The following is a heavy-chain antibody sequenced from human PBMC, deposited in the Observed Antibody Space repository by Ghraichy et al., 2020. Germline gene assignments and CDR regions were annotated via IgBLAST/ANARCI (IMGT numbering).Heavy chain of an antibody. CDR1: GGSISSVNW. CDR2: IHHSGGT. CDR3: ARNGAYCLDY. Sequence: SETLSLTCGVSGGSISSVNWWSWVLQAPGTGLEWIGEIHHSGGTNYNPSLKSRVTILVDESKNQFSLKLNSVTAADTAVYYCARNGAYCLDYWGQGTLVTVSS. J-gene: IGHJ4*02. V-gene: IGHV4-4*02. D-gene: IGHD2-21*01.